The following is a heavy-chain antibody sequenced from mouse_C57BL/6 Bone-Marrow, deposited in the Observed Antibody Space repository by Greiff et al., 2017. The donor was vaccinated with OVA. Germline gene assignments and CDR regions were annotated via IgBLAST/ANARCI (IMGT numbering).Heavy chain of an antibody. CDR1: GFTFTNYY. CDR3: ARYKGRVAVDYFDY. D-gene: IGHD1-1*01. V-gene: IGHV7-3*01. CDR2: IRNKPNGSTP. J-gene: IGHJ2*01. Sequence: EVKLMESGGGLVQPGDSLSLSCAASGFTFTNYYMSWVRPPPGQALEWLAFIRNKPNGSTPEYSASVKGRFTISRDNSQSILYLQMNALRAEDSATYYCARYKGRVAVDYFDYWGQGTALTVSS.